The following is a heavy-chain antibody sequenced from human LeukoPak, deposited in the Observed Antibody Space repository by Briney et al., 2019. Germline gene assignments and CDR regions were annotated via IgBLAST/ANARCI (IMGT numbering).Heavy chain of an antibody. CDR2: ISYDGSNK. V-gene: IGHV3-30*04. Sequence: GGSLRLSCAASGFTFSSYAMHWVRQAPGKGLEWVAVISYDGSNKYYADSVKGRFTISRDNSKNTLYLQMNSLRAEDTAVYCCARDGSYCSGGSCAEYYFDYWGQGTLVTVSS. D-gene: IGHD2-15*01. CDR3: ARDGSYCSGGSCAEYYFDY. J-gene: IGHJ4*02. CDR1: GFTFSSYA.